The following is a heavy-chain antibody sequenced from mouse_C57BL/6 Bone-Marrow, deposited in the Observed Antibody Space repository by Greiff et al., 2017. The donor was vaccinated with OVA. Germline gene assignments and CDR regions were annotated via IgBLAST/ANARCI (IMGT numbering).Heavy chain of an antibody. CDR1: GFTFSSYA. Sequence: EVQVVESGGGLVKPGGSLKLSCAASGFTFSSYAMSWVSQTPEKRLEWVATISDGGSYTYYPDNVKGRFTISRDNAKNNLYLQISHLKSEDTAMYYCARRYGAYWGQGTLVTVSA. CDR2: ISDGGSYT. D-gene: IGHD1-1*02. J-gene: IGHJ3*01. V-gene: IGHV5-4*03. CDR3: ARRYGAY.